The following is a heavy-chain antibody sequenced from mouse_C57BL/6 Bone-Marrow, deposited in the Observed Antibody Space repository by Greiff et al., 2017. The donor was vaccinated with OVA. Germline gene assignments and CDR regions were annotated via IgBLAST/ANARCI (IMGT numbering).Heavy chain of an antibody. Sequence: VQLVESGAELARPGASVKLSCKASGYTFTSYGISWVKQRTGQGLEWIGEIYPRSGNTYYNEKFKGKATLTADKSSSTAYMELRSLTSEDSAVYFCARSLYGSSRIDYWGQGTTLTVSS. CDR2: IYPRSGNT. CDR1: GYTFTSYG. V-gene: IGHV1-81*01. J-gene: IGHJ2*01. D-gene: IGHD1-1*01. CDR3: ARSLYGSSRIDY.